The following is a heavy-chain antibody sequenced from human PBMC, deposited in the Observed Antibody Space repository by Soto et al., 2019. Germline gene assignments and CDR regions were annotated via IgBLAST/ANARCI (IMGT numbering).Heavy chain of an antibody. Sequence: QVTLKESGPVLVKPTETLTLSCDVSGFSLNSDTMRVTWIRQSPGKALEWLADLFPSDVESYNKSLRRRLTAPXAXSXXRVVRSMTSMNPVDTGTYFCARGDCASNNYCHLDLWGPGIEVTVSS. CDR3: ARGDCASNNYCHLDL. CDR1: GFSLNSDTMR. D-gene: IGHD2-21*01. CDR2: LFPSDVE. V-gene: IGHV2-26*01. J-gene: IGHJ4*02.